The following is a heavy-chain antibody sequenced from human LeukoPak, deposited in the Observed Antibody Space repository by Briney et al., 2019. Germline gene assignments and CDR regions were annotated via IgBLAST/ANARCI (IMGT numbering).Heavy chain of an antibody. J-gene: IGHJ4*02. CDR1: GFTVSSNY. D-gene: IGHD2-15*01. Sequence: GGSLRLSCAASGFTVSSNYMSWVRQAPGKGLEWVSVIYSGGSTYYADFVKGRFTISRDNAKNTLYLQMSSLRADDTAVYYCVIDLGDYNDFWGQGTLVSVSS. V-gene: IGHV3-66*01. CDR2: IYSGGST. CDR3: VIDLGDYNDF.